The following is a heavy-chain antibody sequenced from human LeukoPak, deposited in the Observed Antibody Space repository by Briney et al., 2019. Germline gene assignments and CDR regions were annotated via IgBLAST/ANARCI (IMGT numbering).Heavy chain of an antibody. Sequence: PSETLSLTCAVSGGSISSSNWWSWVRQPPGKGLEWIGEIYHSGSTNYNPSLKSRVTISVDTSKNQFSLKLSSVTAADTAVYYCARGVAYYYGSGNWFDPWGQGTLVTVSS. CDR1: GGSISSSNW. CDR2: IYHSGST. CDR3: ARGVAYYYGSGNWFDP. D-gene: IGHD3-10*01. V-gene: IGHV4-4*02. J-gene: IGHJ5*02.